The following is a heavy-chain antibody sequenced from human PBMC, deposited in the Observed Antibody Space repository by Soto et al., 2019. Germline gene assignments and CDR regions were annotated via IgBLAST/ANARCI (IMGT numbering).Heavy chain of an antibody. V-gene: IGHV3-74*01. D-gene: IGHD3-22*01. CDR3: VKEGYYYGSSGYYYGWFDP. CDR1: GFTFSTYW. J-gene: IGHJ5*02. Sequence: GGSLRLSCAASGFTFSTYWMHWVRQAPGTGLMWVSRINSDGSSTRYADSVKGRFTISRDNAKNILYLQMNSLRAEDTAVYYWVKEGYYYGSSGYYYGWFDPWGQGTLVTVSS. CDR2: INSDGSST.